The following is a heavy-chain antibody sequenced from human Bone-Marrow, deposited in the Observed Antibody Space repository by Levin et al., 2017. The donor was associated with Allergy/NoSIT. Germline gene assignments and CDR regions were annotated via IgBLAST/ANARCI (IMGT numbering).Heavy chain of an antibody. CDR3: ARARGEMATIFGFDWANYFDY. Sequence: PGGSLRLSCAASGFTFSSYEMNWVRQAPGKGLEWVSYISSSGSTIYYADSVKGRFTISRDNAKNSLYLQMNSLRAEDTAVYYCARARGEMATIFGFDWANYFDYWGQGTLVTVSS. CDR1: GFTFSSYE. D-gene: IGHD5-24*01. CDR2: ISSSGSTI. J-gene: IGHJ4*02. V-gene: IGHV3-48*03.